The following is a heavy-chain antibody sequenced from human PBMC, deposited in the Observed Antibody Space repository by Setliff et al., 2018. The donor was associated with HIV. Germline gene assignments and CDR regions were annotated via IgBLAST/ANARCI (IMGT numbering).Heavy chain of an antibody. J-gene: IGHJ4*02. Sequence: PGGSLRLSCAASGFTFNTYAMNWVRQAPGKGLEWVSGIRGSGSSTYYADSVKGRFSISRDNSKNTLYLQMNNLRAEDTAVYYCAISTRPYWGQGTLVTVSS. CDR3: AISTRPY. V-gene: IGHV3-23*01. CDR2: IRGSGSST. D-gene: IGHD6-6*01. CDR1: GFTFNTYA.